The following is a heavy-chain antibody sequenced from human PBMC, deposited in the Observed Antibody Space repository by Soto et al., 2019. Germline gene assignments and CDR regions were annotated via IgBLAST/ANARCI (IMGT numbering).Heavy chain of an antibody. J-gene: IGHJ4*02. V-gene: IGHV1-69*01. Sequence: QVLLFQCGAEVQKPGSSVKISCRSSGTSFRNYFIGWVRQAPGHGLEWMGDIIPMLGTPKYAQQFQGRVTITADESTSTAYLELNSLGVEDTTIYYCARQYSMAYFDYWGQGTLVRVSS. CDR1: GTSFRNYF. D-gene: IGHD2-21*01. CDR3: ARQYSMAYFDY. CDR2: IIPMLGTP.